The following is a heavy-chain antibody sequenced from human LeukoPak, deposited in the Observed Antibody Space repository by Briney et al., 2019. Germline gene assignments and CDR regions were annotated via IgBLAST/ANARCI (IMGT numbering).Heavy chain of an antibody. V-gene: IGHV3-7*01. D-gene: IGHD6-13*01. Sequence: GGSLRLSCAASGFTFSSYWMSWVRQAPGKGLEWVANIKQDGSEKYYVDSVKGRFTISRDNAKNSLYLQMNSLRAEDTAVYYCARVGLYSSSWRNFDYWGQGTLVTVSS. CDR3: ARVGLYSSSWRNFDY. J-gene: IGHJ4*02. CDR1: GFTFSSYW. CDR2: IKQDGSEK.